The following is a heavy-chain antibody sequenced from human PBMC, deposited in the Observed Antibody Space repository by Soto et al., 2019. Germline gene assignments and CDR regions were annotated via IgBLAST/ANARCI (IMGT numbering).Heavy chain of an antibody. CDR2: ISSSSSYI. CDR1: GFTFSSYS. CDR3: ARSPSMTTVSLDY. D-gene: IGHD4-17*01. J-gene: IGHJ4*02. V-gene: IGHV3-21*01. Sequence: EVQLVESGGGLVQPGGSLRLSCAASGFTFSSYSMNWVRQAPGKGLEWVSSISSSSSYIYYADSVKGRFTISRDNAKSSLYLQMNSLRAEDTAVYYCARSPSMTTVSLDYWGQGTLVTVSS.